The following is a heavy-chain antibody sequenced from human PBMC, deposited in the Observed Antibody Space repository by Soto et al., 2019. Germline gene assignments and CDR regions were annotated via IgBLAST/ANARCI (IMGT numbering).Heavy chain of an antibody. J-gene: IGHJ4*02. CDR2: IYWDDDK. D-gene: IGHD3-9*01. Sequence: QITLKESGPTLLKPTQTLTLTCTFSGFSLSTSEVGVGWIRQPPGKALEWLALIYWDDDKRYSPSLRSRLTITKDTSKNQVVLTMTNMDPVDTGTYYCAHRFDWYYFNYWGQGSLVTVSS. CDR1: GFSLSTSEVG. V-gene: IGHV2-5*02. CDR3: AHRFDWYYFNY.